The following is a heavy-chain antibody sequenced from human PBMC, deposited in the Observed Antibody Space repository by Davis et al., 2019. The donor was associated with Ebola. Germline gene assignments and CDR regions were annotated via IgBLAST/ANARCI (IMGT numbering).Heavy chain of an antibody. J-gene: IGHJ4*02. D-gene: IGHD3-10*01. CDR3: ARGPYSSDAGSQHQGLDY. CDR1: GFTFSSYA. CDR2: LHTGGSI. V-gene: IGHV3-66*01. Sequence: PGGSLRLSCAASGFTFSSYAMSWVRQAPGKGLEWVSVLHTGGSIYYADSVKDRFTISSDSSKNTVSLQMNGLRAEDTAMYYCARGPYSSDAGSQHQGLDYWGQGTLVAVSS.